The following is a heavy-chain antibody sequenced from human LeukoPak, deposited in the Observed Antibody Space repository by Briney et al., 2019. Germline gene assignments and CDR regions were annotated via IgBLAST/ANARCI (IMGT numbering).Heavy chain of an antibody. V-gene: IGHV3-48*01. CDR2: ISSTDSTI. CDR1: GFIFSTYS. CDR3: ARDLDGAVAFDI. Sequence: GGSLRLSCAASGFIFSTYSMNWVRQAPGKGLEWVSCISSTDSTIYYADSVQGRFTISRDNAKNSLYLLMNSLRAEDTAVYYCARDLDGAVAFDIWGQGTMVTVSS. D-gene: IGHD1-1*01. J-gene: IGHJ3*02.